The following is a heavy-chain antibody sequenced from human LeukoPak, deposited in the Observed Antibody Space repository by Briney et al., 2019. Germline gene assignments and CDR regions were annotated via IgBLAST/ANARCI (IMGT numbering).Heavy chain of an antibody. J-gene: IGHJ6*02. V-gene: IGHV3-15*04. D-gene: IGHD1-7*01. CDR2: TVSEIDGGTT. Sequence: GGSLRLSCAASGLTVTNAWMNWVRQAPGKGLEWVGQTVSEIDGGTTDYATPVKGRFTISRDDSKSTLYLQMNSLKIEDTAVYYCTTDEDWNYARKDVWGQGATVIVSS. CDR3: TTDEDWNYARKDV. CDR1: GLTVTNAW.